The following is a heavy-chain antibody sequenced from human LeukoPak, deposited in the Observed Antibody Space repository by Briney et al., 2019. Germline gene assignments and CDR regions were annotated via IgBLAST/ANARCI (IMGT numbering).Heavy chain of an antibody. D-gene: IGHD6-13*01. V-gene: IGHV4-59*01. CDR1: GGSISSYY. J-gene: IGHJ5*02. Sequence: SETLSLTCTVSGGSISSYYWSWIRQPPGKGLEWIGYIYYSGSTNYNPSLKSRVTISVDTSKNQCSLKLSSVTAADTAVYYCARDRYSSNWYDPWFDPWGQGTLVTVSS. CDR2: IYYSGST. CDR3: ARDRYSSNWYDPWFDP.